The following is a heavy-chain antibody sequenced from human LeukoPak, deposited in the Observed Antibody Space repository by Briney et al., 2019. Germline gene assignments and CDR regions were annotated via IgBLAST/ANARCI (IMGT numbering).Heavy chain of an antibody. CDR1: GGSFSGYY. CDR3: ARDVGRWFDP. J-gene: IGHJ5*02. D-gene: IGHD3-10*01. CDR2: INHSGST. Sequence: PSETLSLTCAVYGGSFSGYYWSWIRQPPGKGLEWIGEINHSGSTNYNPSLKSRVTISVDTSKNQFSLKLSSVTAADTAVYYCARDVGRWFDPWGQGTLVTVSS. V-gene: IGHV4-34*01.